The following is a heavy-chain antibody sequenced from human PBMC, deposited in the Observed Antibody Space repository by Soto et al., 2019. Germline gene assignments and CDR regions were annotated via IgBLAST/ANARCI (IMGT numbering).Heavy chain of an antibody. J-gene: IGHJ5*02. D-gene: IGHD3-3*01. CDR3: AKSRFLEWFNWFAP. V-gene: IGHV3-23*01. Sequence: GGSRRLSCAASGVTCSGYAMTWVRQAPGKGLEWVSSISGSGGSTNYADSVKGRFTISRDNSTNTLYLQMNSLRAEDTAVYYCAKSRFLEWFNWFAPWGQGTLVTVSS. CDR1: GVTCSGYA. CDR2: ISGSGGST.